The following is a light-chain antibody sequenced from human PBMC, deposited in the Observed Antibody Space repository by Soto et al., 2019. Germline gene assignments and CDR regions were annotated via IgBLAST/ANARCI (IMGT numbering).Light chain of an antibody. CDR1: SGSVSVDSN. Sequence: QTVVTQEPSFSVSPGGTVTLTCGLSSGSVSVDSNPSWYRQTPGQAPRTLIYSTNSRSSGVPDRISGSILGNKAALTITGAQADDESFYYCVLYMGSGISVFGGGTKLTVL. CDR2: STN. V-gene: IGLV8-61*01. CDR3: VLYMGSGISV. J-gene: IGLJ2*01.